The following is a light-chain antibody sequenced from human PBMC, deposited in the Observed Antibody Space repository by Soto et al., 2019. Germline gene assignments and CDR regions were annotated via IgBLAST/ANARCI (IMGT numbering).Light chain of an antibody. V-gene: IGKV3-20*01. CDR1: QTVGGRY. Sequence: EIVLTQSAATLSLSPGERATLSCRASQTVGGRYLAWFQQKPGQTPRLLIYGASTRAAGVPDRFSGSGSGTDFSLTINRLEPEDFAVYYCLQYVSSPWTCGQGTKVEV. CDR3: LQYVSSPWT. J-gene: IGKJ1*01. CDR2: GAS.